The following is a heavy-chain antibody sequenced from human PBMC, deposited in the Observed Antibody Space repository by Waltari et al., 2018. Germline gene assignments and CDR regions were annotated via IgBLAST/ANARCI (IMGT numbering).Heavy chain of an antibody. D-gene: IGHD1-26*01. Sequence: QVQLVESGGGVVQPGGSLRLSCAASGFTFSSYGMHWVRQAPGKGLEWVAFIRYDGSNKYYADSVKGRFTISRDNSKNTLYLQMNSLRAEDTAVYYCAKDRVGATFGFDYWGQGTLVTVSS. CDR3: AKDRVGATFGFDY. V-gene: IGHV3-30*02. J-gene: IGHJ4*02. CDR2: IRYDGSNK. CDR1: GFTFSSYG.